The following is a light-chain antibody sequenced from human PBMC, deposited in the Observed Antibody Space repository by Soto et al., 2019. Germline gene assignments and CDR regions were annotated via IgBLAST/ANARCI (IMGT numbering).Light chain of an antibody. CDR1: SSDVGGYNY. CDR3: SSYTSSSTL. Sequence: QSALTQPASVSGSPGQSITISCTGTSSDVGGYNYVSWFQHHPGKAPKLMIYAVTDRPSGVSSRFSGSKSGNTASLTISGLQAEGEADYYCSSYTSSSTLFGNGTKGTDL. CDR2: AVT. V-gene: IGLV2-14*01. J-gene: IGLJ1*01.